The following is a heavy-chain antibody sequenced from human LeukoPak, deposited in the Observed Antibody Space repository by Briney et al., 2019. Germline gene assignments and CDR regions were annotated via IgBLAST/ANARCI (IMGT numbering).Heavy chain of an antibody. V-gene: IGHV3-30*04. J-gene: IGHJ4*02. D-gene: IGHD3-16*01. CDR3: VRGALRKLWILGVD. Sequence: GRSLRLSCVASGFTFNNYGMHWVRQAPGKGLEWVSLISHDGTNEDYSDSVEGRFTISRDNSKKTVYLQMDSLRSEDTAVYYCVRGALRKLWILGVDWGQGTLVIVSS. CDR2: ISHDGTNE. CDR1: GFTFNNYG.